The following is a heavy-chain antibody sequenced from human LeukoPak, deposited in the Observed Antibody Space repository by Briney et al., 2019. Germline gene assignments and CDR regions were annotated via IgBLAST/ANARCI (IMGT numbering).Heavy chain of an antibody. Sequence: GGSLRLSCAASGFTFSSYSMNWVRQAPGKGLEWVSSISSSSSYIYYADSVNGRFTISRDNAKNSLYLRMNSLRAEDTAVYYCARTPGYSSGWYSFDYWGQGTLVTVSS. CDR3: ARTPGYSSGWYSFDY. CDR1: GFTFSSYS. CDR2: ISSSSSYI. D-gene: IGHD6-19*01. V-gene: IGHV3-21*01. J-gene: IGHJ4*02.